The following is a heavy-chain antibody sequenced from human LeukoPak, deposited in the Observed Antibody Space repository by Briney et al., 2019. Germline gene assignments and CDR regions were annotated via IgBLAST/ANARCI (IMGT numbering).Heavy chain of an antibody. D-gene: IGHD4-17*01. CDR1: GFSFSNYA. CDR3: ARGHTAVTRHFDF. CDR2: ISSGSSAI. V-gene: IGHV3-21*01. Sequence: GGSLRLSCAAAGFSFSNYAMTWVRQAPGKGLEWVSIISSGSSAIFSADALKGRFTISRDDAKNLLYLDMNSLRAEDTAVYYCARGHTAVTRHFDFWGQGTLVTVSS. J-gene: IGHJ4*02.